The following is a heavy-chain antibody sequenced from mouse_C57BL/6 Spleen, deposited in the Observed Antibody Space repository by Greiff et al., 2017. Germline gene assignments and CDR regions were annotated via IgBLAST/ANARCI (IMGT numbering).Heavy chain of an antibody. CDR2: FDPNSGGT. V-gene: IGHV1-72*01. Sequence: VQLQQPGAELVKPGASVKLSCKASGYTFTSYWMHWVKQRPGRGLEWIGRFDPNSGGTKYNEKFKSKATLTVDKPSSTAYMQLSSLTSEDSAVYDCERGGDCYPMDYWGQGTSVTVSS. CDR1: GYTFTSYW. J-gene: IGHJ4*01. D-gene: IGHD2-3*01. CDR3: ERGGDCYPMDY.